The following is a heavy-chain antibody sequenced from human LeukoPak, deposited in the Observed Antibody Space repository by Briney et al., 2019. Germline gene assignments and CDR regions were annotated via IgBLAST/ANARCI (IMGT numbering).Heavy chain of an antibody. CDR2: AYQTGST. Sequence: KSSETLSLICTVSSGSLSGYYWSWIRQAPGKGLEFIGFAYQTGSTAYNPSLGSRVTISVDTSNNQFSLKLTSVTAADTAIYYCARVEGATHIDHWGQGTLVTVSS. D-gene: IGHD2-15*01. CDR3: ARVEGATHIDH. V-gene: IGHV4-59*01. J-gene: IGHJ5*02. CDR1: SGSLSGYY.